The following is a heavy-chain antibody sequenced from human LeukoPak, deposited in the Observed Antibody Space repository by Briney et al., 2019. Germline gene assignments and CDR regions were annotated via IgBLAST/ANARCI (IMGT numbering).Heavy chain of an antibody. D-gene: IGHD6-13*01. V-gene: IGHV3-23*01. Sequence: GGSLRLSCAASGFTFSSYAMKWVRQAPGKGLEWVSAISGSGGSTYYADSVKGRFTISRDNSKNTLYLQMNSLRAEDTAVYYCAKDLSPAGYSSSWYSDYWGQGTLVTVSS. CDR1: GFTFSSYA. CDR3: AKDLSPAGYSSSWYSDY. J-gene: IGHJ4*02. CDR2: ISGSGGST.